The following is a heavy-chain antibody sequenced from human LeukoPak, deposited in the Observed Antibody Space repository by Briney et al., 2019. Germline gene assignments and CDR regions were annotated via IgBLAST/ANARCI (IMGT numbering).Heavy chain of an antibody. CDR1: GGSISSGDYY. J-gene: IGHJ4*02. CDR2: IYYSGST. D-gene: IGHD2-15*01. CDR3: ARVSVNREVVAASNFDY. V-gene: IGHV4-30-4*01. Sequence: SETPSLTCTVSGGSISSGDYYWSWIRQPPGKGLEWIGYIYYSGSTYYNPSLKSRVTISVDTSKTQFSLKLSSVTAADTAVYYCARVSVNREVVAASNFDYWGQGTLVTVSS.